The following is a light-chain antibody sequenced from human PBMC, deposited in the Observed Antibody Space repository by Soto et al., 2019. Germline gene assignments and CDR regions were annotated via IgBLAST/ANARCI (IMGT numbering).Light chain of an antibody. CDR1: QSLGIW. Sequence: DIQMTQSPSTLSASVGDRVTITCRASQSLGIWLAWHQQKPGKAPKLLIYDASTLKSGVTSRFSGSGSGTKFTLTIRSLQPDDFATYYCQEYNSYSGTVGQGSKGDIK. V-gene: IGKV1-5*01. CDR3: QEYNSYSGT. J-gene: IGKJ1*01. CDR2: DAS.